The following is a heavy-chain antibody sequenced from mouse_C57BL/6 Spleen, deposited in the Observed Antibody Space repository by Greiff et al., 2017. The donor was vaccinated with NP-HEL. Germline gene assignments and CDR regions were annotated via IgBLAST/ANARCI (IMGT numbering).Heavy chain of an antibody. Sequence: VQLQQSGAELVKPGASVKLSCTASGFNIKDYYMHWVKQRTEQGLEWIGRIDPEDGETKYASKFQGKATITADTSSNTAYLQLSILTSEDTAVYYCARNSGSGYFDVWGTGTTVTVSS. V-gene: IGHV14-2*01. CDR2: IDPEDGET. D-gene: IGHD1-1*01. J-gene: IGHJ1*03. CDR3: ARNSGSGYFDV. CDR1: GFNIKDYY.